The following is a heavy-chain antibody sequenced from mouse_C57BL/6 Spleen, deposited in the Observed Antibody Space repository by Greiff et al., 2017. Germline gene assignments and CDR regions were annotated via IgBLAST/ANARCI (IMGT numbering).Heavy chain of an antibody. CDR3: ASGDYGRFDY. J-gene: IGHJ2*01. CDR1: GYAFSSYW. CDR2: IYPGVGDT. D-gene: IGHD2-4*01. V-gene: IGHV1-80*01. Sequence: VQLQESGAELVKPGASVKISCKASGYAFSSYWMNWVKQRPGKGLEWIGQIYPGVGDTNYNGKFKGKATLTADKSSSTAYMQLSSLTSEGSAIYFCASGDYGRFDYWGQGTTLTVSS.